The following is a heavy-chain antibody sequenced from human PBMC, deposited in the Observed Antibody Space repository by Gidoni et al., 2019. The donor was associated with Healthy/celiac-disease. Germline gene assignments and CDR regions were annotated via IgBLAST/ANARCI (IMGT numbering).Heavy chain of an antibody. Sequence: EVQLVEAGGGLVKPGGSLRLSWAACGVHFSNAWMSWVRQAPGKGLVLVRRIKSKPDGGTTDYAAPVKCRFTISRYDSKNTLYLQMNSLKTEDTAVYYCTTEAVAGSYDYWGQGTLVTVSS. CDR2: IKSKPDGGTT. CDR3: TTEAVAGSYDY. J-gene: IGHJ4*02. CDR1: GVHFSNAW. V-gene: IGHV3-15*01. D-gene: IGHD6-19*01.